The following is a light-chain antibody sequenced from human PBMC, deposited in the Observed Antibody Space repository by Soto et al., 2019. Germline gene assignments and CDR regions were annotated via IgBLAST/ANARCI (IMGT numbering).Light chain of an antibody. CDR3: QQLHGYPIT. J-gene: IGKJ5*01. Sequence: DIQMTQSPSTLSGSVGDRVTITCRASQTISSWLAWYQQKPGKAPKLLIYKASTLKSGVPSRFSGSGSGTEFTLTINSLQPDDFATYYCQQLHGYPITFGQGTRLEIK. CDR2: KAS. V-gene: IGKV1-5*03. CDR1: QTISSW.